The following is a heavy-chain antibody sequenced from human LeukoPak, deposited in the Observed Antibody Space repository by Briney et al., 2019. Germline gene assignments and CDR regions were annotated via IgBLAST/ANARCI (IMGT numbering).Heavy chain of an antibody. CDR3: ARHRFGHLFDY. Sequence: SETLSLTCTVSGDSISGYYWSWIRQPPGKGLERIGYVYHTGHTHYSPSLKSRVTVSLDTSRNQVSLILSSVTAADTAVYYCARHRFGHLFDYWGQGTLVFVSS. CDR1: GDSISGYY. D-gene: IGHD3-16*01. V-gene: IGHV4-59*01. J-gene: IGHJ4*02. CDR2: VYHTGHT.